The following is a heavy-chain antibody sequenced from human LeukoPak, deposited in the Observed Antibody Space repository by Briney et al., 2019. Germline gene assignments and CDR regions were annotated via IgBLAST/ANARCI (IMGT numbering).Heavy chain of an antibody. CDR2: ISGSGSST. J-gene: IGHJ4*02. CDR3: AKPVYYYGSGSSSFDY. V-gene: IGHV3-23*01. D-gene: IGHD3-10*01. CDR1: GFTFRSYV. Sequence: GGSLRLSCAASGFTFRSYVMSWVRQAPGKGLEWVSSISGSGSSTFSADSVKGRFTISRDNSKNSLYLQMNSLRAEDTAVYYCAKPVYYYGSGSSSFDYWGQGTLVTVSS.